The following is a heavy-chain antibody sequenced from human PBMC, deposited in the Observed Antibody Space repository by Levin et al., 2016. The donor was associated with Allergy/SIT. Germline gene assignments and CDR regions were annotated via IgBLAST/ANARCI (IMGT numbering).Heavy chain of an antibody. V-gene: IGHV3-21*01. J-gene: IGHJ4*02. CDR2: ISSSSSYI. D-gene: IGHD2-15*01. Sequence: WIRQPPGKGLEWVSSISSSSSYIYYADSVKGRFTISRDNAKNSLYLQMNSLRAEDTAVYYCAAGGRGAAFDYWGQGTLVTVSS. CDR3: AAGGRGAAFDY.